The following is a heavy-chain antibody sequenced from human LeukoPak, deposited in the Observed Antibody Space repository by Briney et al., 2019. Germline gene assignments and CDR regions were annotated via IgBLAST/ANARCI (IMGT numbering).Heavy chain of an antibody. Sequence: ASVKVSCKASGYTFTSYGISWVRQAPGQGLEWMGWISAYNGNTNYAQKLQGRVTMTTDTSTSTAYMELRSLRSDDTAVYYCAISQNDIAVAAEFDYWGQGTLVTVSS. CDR1: GYTFTSYG. CDR3: AISQNDIAVAAEFDY. D-gene: IGHD6-19*01. CDR2: ISAYNGNT. J-gene: IGHJ4*02. V-gene: IGHV1-18*01.